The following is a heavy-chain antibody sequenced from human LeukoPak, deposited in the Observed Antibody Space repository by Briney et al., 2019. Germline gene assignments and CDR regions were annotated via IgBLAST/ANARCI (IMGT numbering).Heavy chain of an antibody. CDR1: GGSFSGYY. Sequence: PSETLSLTCAVYGGSFSGYYWSWIRQPPGKGLEWIGEINHSGSTDYNPSLKSRVTISVDTSKNQFSLKLSSVTAADTAVYYCARGLTRRGIVVVVAATGYYFDYWGQGTLVTVSS. D-gene: IGHD2-15*01. V-gene: IGHV4-34*01. J-gene: IGHJ4*02. CDR3: ARGLTRRGIVVVVAATGYYFDY. CDR2: INHSGST.